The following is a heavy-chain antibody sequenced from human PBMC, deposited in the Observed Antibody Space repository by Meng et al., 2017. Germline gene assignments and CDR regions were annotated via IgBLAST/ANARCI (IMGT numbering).Heavy chain of an antibody. CDR1: DTTFPGYH. CDR2: INPNSGGT. D-gene: IGHD3-10*01. V-gene: IGHV1-2*06. CDR3: ARMNYGSGSRRLDY. J-gene: IGHJ4*02. Sequence: LQQPGAQVQHHGAPGKFPAKPSDTTFPGYHMHWGRQAPGKGLGWMGRINPNSGGTNYAQKFQGRVTMTRDTSISTAYMELSRLRSDDTAVYYCARMNYGSGSRRLDYWGQGTLVTVSS.